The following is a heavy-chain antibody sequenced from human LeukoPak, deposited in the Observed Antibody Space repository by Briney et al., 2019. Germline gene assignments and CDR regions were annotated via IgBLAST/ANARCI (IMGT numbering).Heavy chain of an antibody. J-gene: IGHJ6*02. CDR2: IYYSGST. V-gene: IGHV4-39*01. D-gene: IGHD6-6*01. Sequence: SETLSLTCTVSGGSISSSSYYWGWIRQPPGKGLEWIGSIYYSGSTYYNPSLKSRVTISVDTSKNQFSLKLSSVTAADTAVYYCASSSSSAHYPRYYYGMDVWGQGTTVTVSS. CDR1: GGSISSSSYY. CDR3: ASSSSSAHYPRYYYGMDV.